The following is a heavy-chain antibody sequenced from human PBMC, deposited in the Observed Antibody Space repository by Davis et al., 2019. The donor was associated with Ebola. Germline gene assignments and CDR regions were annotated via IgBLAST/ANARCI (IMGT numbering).Heavy chain of an antibody. D-gene: IGHD6-19*01. V-gene: IGHV1-3*01. CDR2: INAGNGNT. J-gene: IGHJ4*02. CDR1: GYTFTGYA. CDR3: ARQYSSGWVDY. Sequence: AASVEVSCKASGYTFTGYAIHWVRQAPGQRLEWMGWINAGNGNTKYSQNFQGRVTITRDTSASTAYTELSSLRSEDTAVYYCARQYSSGWVDYWGQGTLVTVSS.